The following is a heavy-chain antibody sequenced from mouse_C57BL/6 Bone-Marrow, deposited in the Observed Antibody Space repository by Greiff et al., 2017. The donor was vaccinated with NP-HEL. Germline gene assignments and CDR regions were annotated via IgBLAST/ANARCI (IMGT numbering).Heavy chain of an antibody. D-gene: IGHD1-1*01. CDR1: GYTFTSYG. Sequence: QVQLQQSGAELARPGASVKLSCKASGYTFTSYGISWVKQRTGQGLEWIGEIYPRSGNTYYNEKFKGKATLTADKSSSKAYMELRSLTSEDAAVYFCARLLLRFGYWGQGTTLTVSS. V-gene: IGHV1-81*01. J-gene: IGHJ2*01. CDR2: IYPRSGNT. CDR3: ARLLLRFGY.